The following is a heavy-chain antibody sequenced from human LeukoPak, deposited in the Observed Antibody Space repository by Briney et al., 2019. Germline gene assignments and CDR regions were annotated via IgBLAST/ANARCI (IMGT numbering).Heavy chain of an antibody. CDR1: GFTFSRYR. D-gene: IGHD3-16*01. J-gene: IGHJ6*03. Sequence: GGSLRLSCAASGFTFSRYRMSWVRHAPGKGLEWVANIKQDGSEKHYVDSVKGRFTISRDNAKNSLYLQMNSLRGEDTAVYYCATERAGERPRPLLNYYYMDVWGKGTTVTISS. CDR3: ATERAGERPRPLLNYYYMDV. CDR2: IKQDGSEK. V-gene: IGHV3-7*01.